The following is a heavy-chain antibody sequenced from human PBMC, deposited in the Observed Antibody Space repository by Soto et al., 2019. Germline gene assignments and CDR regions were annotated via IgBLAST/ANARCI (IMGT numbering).Heavy chain of an antibody. CDR2: IIPIFGTS. J-gene: IGHJ4*02. D-gene: IGHD2-15*01. CDR1: GGTSSSYA. Sequence: QVQLVQSGAEVKKPGSSVKVSCKASGGTSSSYAISWVRQAPGQGPEWMGVIIPIFGTSNYAQKFQGRVTVTADKSTSTAYMELTSLRYEDTAVYYCAREGWYGTQRYYFDFWGQGTLVTVSS. CDR3: AREGWYGTQRYYFDF. V-gene: IGHV1-69*06.